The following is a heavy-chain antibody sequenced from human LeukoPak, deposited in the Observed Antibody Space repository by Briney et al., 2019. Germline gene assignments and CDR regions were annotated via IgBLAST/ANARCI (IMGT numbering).Heavy chain of an antibody. Sequence: SETLSLTCTVSGGSISSGSYYWSWIRQPAGKGLEWIGRIYTSGSTNYNPSLKSRVTMSVDTSKNQFSLKLSSVTAADTAVYYCVRGDYYGSGSYLGLFRSWFDPWGQGTLVTVSS. J-gene: IGHJ5*02. V-gene: IGHV4-61*02. D-gene: IGHD3-10*01. CDR2: IYTSGST. CDR1: GGSISSGSYY. CDR3: VRGDYYGSGSYLGLFRSWFDP.